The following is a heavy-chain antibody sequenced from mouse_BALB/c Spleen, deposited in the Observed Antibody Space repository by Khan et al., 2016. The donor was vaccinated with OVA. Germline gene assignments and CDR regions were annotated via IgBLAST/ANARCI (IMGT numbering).Heavy chain of an antibody. CDR2: ISSSDST. V-gene: IGHV3-8*02. CDR3: ARWNYRYDGYFDY. J-gene: IGHJ2*01. D-gene: IGHD2-14*01. Sequence: EVQLQESGPSLVKPSQTLSLTCSVTGDSITSGYWNWIRQFPGNKLEYMGYISSSDSTFYNPSLKSRISITRDTSKNQYYLQLNSVTTEDTATYYCARWNYRYDGYFDYWGQGTTLTVSS. CDR1: GDSITSGY.